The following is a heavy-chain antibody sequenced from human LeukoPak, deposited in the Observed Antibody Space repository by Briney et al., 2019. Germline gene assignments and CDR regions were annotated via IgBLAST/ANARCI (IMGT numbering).Heavy chain of an antibody. CDR2: IIPILGIA. Sequence: SVKVSCKASGGTFSSYAISWVRQAPGQGLEWMGRIIPILGIANYAQKLQGRVTMTTDTSTSTAYMELRSLRSDDTAVYYCARDGYRLSGYFYYMDVWGKGTTVTVSS. V-gene: IGHV1-69*04. D-gene: IGHD2-2*03. CDR3: ARDGYRLSGYFYYMDV. CDR1: GGTFSSYA. J-gene: IGHJ6*03.